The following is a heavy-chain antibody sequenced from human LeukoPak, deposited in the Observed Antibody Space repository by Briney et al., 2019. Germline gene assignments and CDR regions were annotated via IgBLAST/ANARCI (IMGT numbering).Heavy chain of an antibody. Sequence: ASVKVSCTASGGSFSSYAITWVRQAPGQGFEWMGRIIPVLGVANYAQKFQGRVTITADMSTSTAYMELSSLRSGDTAVYYCARDRGSGWYGYWGQGTLVTVSS. V-gene: IGHV1-69*04. CDR3: ARDRGSGWYGY. CDR2: IIPVLGVA. D-gene: IGHD6-19*01. CDR1: GGSFSSYA. J-gene: IGHJ4*02.